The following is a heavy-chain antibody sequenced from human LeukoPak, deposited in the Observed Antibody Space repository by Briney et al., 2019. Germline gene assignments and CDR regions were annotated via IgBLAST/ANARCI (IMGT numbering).Heavy chain of an antibody. CDR1: GFTFDDYG. CDR2: INWNGGST. CDR3: AKGIGGRIGGTWN. J-gene: IGHJ4*02. D-gene: IGHD1-26*01. Sequence: PGGSLRLSCAASGFTFDDYGMSWVRQVPGKGLEWVSGINWNGGSTDYADSVKGRFTISRDNAKNSLYLQMNSLRAEDTALYYCAKGIGGRIGGTWNWGQGTLVTGSS. V-gene: IGHV3-20*04.